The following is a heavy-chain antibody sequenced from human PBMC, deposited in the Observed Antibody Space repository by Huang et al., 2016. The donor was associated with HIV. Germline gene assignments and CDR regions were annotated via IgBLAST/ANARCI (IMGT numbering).Heavy chain of an antibody. CDR2: ISQSGTT. Sequence: QGRLQQWGAGMLKPSETLSLTCAVYGGSFSRYYWTWVRQPPGRGLEWIGEISQSGTTNYNTSLESRGTSSGETSKNQFSLRLTSVTAADTATYFGARAPAGNDYSLYNYYGLDIWGQGTTVTVSS. V-gene: IGHV4-34*01. J-gene: IGHJ6*02. CDR1: GGSFSRYY. CDR3: ARAPAGNDYSLYNYYGLDI. D-gene: IGHD2-15*01.